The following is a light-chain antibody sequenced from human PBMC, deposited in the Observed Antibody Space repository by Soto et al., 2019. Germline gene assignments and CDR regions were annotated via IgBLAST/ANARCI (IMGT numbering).Light chain of an antibody. V-gene: IGKV3-20*01. J-gene: IGKJ1*01. CDR3: QQHDNSPPWT. CDR1: QSVSSNY. CDR2: AAS. Sequence: EIVLTQSPGTLSLSPGERATLSCRASQSVSSNYLAWYQQKHGQAPRLLIYAASSRATGIPDRFSGSGSGTDFTLTISRLEPEDFAVYYCQQHDNSPPWTFGQGTKVEIK.